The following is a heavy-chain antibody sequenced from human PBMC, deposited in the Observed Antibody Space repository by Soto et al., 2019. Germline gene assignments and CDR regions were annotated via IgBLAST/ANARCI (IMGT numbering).Heavy chain of an antibody. Sequence: GGSLRLSCAASGFTFSDHYMDWVRQAPGKGLEWVGRTRNKANSYTTEYAASVKGRFTISRDDSKNSLFLQMNSLKTEDTAVYYCARSTVTMFSDYGMYVWGQGTTVTVSS. J-gene: IGHJ6*02. CDR2: TRNKANSYTT. V-gene: IGHV3-72*01. CDR3: ARSTVTMFSDYGMYV. CDR1: GFTFSDHY. D-gene: IGHD4-17*01.